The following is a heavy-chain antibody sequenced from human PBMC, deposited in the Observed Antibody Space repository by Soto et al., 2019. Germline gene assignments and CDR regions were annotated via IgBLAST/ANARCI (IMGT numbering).Heavy chain of an antibody. CDR3: ARGGLSTPMDY. D-gene: IGHD5-18*01. V-gene: IGHV1-3*04. J-gene: IGHJ4*02. Sequence: ASVKVSCKASGYTFSSYAMHWVRQTPGQRLEWMGWINTANGRTTYSQKFQGRLTINRDTSASTAYMELSSLRFEDTAVYYCARGGLSTPMDYWGRGTLVTVSS. CDR2: INTANGRT. CDR1: GYTFSSYA.